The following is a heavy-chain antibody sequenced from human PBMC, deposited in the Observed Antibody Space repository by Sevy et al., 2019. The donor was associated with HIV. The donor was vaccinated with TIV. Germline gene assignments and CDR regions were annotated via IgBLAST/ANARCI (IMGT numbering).Heavy chain of an antibody. CDR1: GLTFSNYG. D-gene: IGHD1-26*01. CDR2: ISYAGRNK. Sequence: GGSLRLSCAASGLTFSNYGLHWVRQALGKGLEWVAFISYAGRNKFYADSVQGRFTIFTDNSKNTPYRQMNSLRPEDTALYYGATELALVVGPKFLGAPWPLDYWGQGTLVTVSS. J-gene: IGHJ4*02. CDR3: ATELALVVGPKFLGAPWPLDY. V-gene: IGHV3-30*03.